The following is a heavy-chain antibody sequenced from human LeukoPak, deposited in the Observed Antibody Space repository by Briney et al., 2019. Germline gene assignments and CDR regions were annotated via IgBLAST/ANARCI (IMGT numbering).Heavy chain of an antibody. CDR1: GFAVSNNY. Sequence: PRGSLRLSCAASGFAVSNNYMTWVRQAPGKGLEWVSIIFAGVGTYYADSVRGRFTISRDNSQNTLYLQMNSLEAEDAAVYYCARGDRGTGQHFDYWGQGTLVTVS. CDR2: IFAGVGT. D-gene: IGHD1-1*01. J-gene: IGHJ4*02. CDR3: ARGDRGTGQHFDY. V-gene: IGHV3-53*01.